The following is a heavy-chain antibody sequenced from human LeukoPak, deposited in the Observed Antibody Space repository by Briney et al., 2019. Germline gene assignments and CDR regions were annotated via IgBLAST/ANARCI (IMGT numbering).Heavy chain of an antibody. J-gene: IGHJ4*02. CDR3: AKAHSPYYYDSSGYNDY. V-gene: IGHV3-7*01. CDR2: IREDGSEK. D-gene: IGHD3-22*01. Sequence: PGGSLRLSCAASGFTFNNYWMMWVRQAPGKGLEWVANIREDGSEKNYVDSVKGRFTISRDNSKNTLYLQMNSLRAEDTAVYYCAKAHSPYYYDSSGYNDYWGQGTLVTVSS. CDR1: GFTFNNYW.